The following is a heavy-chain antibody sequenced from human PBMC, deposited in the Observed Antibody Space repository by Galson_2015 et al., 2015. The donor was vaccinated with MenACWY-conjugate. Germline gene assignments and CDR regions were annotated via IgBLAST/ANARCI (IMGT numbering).Heavy chain of an antibody. V-gene: IGHV1-18*01. Sequence: GWISTYNGNTNYAQNFQGRVTMSTDTSTSTAYMELRSLTSDDTAVYYCARDHDLYGLDVWGQGTTVTVSS. CDR2: ISTYNGNT. CDR3: ARDHDLYGLDV. J-gene: IGHJ6*02.